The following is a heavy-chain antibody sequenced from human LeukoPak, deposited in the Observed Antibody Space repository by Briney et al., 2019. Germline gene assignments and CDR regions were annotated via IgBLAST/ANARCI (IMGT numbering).Heavy chain of an antibody. D-gene: IGHD4-23*01. CDR3: ARELAGSRWDYFDF. CDR1: GFTLSSYE. CDR2: SSGSGSTM. J-gene: IGHJ4*02. V-gene: IGHV3-48*03. Sequence: GGSLRLSCAASGFTLSSYEMNWVRQAPGKGLEWVSYSSGSGSTMYYADSVKGRFTIPRDNAKNSLYLQMNSLRAEDTAVYYCARELAGSRWDYFDFWGQGTLVTVSS.